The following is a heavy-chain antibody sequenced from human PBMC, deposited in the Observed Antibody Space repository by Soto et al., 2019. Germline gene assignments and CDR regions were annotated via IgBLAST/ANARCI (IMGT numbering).Heavy chain of an antibody. CDR3: ARGGGCWGLGTCPEYFQY. CDR1: GGSFSDYY. J-gene: IGHJ1*01. D-gene: IGHD2-15*01. Sequence: QVQLQQWGAGLLKPSETLSLTCAFYGGSFSDYYWSWIRKPPGKGLEWIGEINHSGSTNYNPSLKSRVTISIDTAKNQFSLNLTSVTAADTAVYYCARGGGCWGLGTCPEYFQYWGQGTLVTVSS. CDR2: INHSGST. V-gene: IGHV4-34*01.